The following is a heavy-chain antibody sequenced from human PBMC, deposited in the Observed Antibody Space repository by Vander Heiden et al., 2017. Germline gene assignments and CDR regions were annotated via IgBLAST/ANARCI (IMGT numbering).Heavy chain of an antibody. J-gene: IGHJ4*02. CDR2: INHSGST. Sequence: QVQLQQWGAGLLKPSETLSLTCAVYGGSFSGYYWSWIRQPPGKGLEWIGEINHSGSTNYNPSLKSRVTISVDTSKNQFSLKLSSVTAADTAVYYCARGMWSYYNYWCQGTLVTVSS. CDR3: ARGMWSYYNY. D-gene: IGHD1-26*01. CDR1: GGSFSGYY. V-gene: IGHV4-34*01.